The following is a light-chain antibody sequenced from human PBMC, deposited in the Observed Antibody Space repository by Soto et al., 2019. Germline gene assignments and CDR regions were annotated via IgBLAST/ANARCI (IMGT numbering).Light chain of an antibody. CDR2: DAS. Sequence: DIHMTQSPSSLSASVGYRFTITCRASQSISSYLSWYQQKPGKAPKLLIYDASSLESGVPSRFRGSGSGTEFTLAISSLQPDDFATYYCQQYNSSLYTFGQGTRLEIK. V-gene: IGKV1-5*01. CDR1: QSISSY. CDR3: QQYNSSLYT. J-gene: IGKJ5*01.